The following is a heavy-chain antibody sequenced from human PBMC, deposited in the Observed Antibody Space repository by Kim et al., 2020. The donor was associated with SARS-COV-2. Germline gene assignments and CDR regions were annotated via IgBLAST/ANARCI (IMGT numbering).Heavy chain of an antibody. Sequence: GGSLRLSCAASGFTFDDYAMHWVRQAPGKGLEWVSGISWNSGSIGYADSVKGRFTISRDNAKNSLYLQMNSLRAEDTALYYCAKDSSSWTDAFDIWGQGT. CDR2: ISWNSGSI. J-gene: IGHJ3*02. D-gene: IGHD6-13*01. V-gene: IGHV3-9*01. CDR3: AKDSSSWTDAFDI. CDR1: GFTFDDYA.